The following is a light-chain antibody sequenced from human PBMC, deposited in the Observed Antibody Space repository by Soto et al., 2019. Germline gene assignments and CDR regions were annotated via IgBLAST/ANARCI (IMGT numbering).Light chain of an antibody. Sequence: DIVMTQSPLSLPVTPGEPASISCTSSESLLHSNGANYLDWYLQKPGQSPQLLIYLGSIRASGVPARFSGSGSGTDFTLEISRVEADDVGVYYCMQARQTPRTFGQGTKVEIK. J-gene: IGKJ1*01. CDR2: LGS. V-gene: IGKV2-28*01. CDR3: MQARQTPRT. CDR1: ESLLHSNGANY.